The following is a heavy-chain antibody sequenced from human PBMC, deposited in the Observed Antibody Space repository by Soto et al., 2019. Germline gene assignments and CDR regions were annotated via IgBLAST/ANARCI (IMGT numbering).Heavy chain of an antibody. CDR1: GGSISSNSYF. CDR2: IYYSGTK. D-gene: IGHD3-3*01. V-gene: IGHV4-39*01. CDR3: ARSLHTYYDFWSGYTHFDY. Sequence: SETLSLTCTVSGGSISSNSYFWVWIRQPPGKGQEWIGSIYYSGTKYYNPSLKSRVAISIETSKNQYSLKLSTVTAADTAVFYCARSLHTYYDFWSGYTHFDYWGQGTLVTVSS. J-gene: IGHJ4*02.